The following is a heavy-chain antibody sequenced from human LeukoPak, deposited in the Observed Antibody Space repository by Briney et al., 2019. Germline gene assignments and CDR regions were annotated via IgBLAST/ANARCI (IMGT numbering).Heavy chain of an antibody. J-gene: IGHJ3*02. CDR1: GGSISSYY. CDR2: IYYSGST. CDR3: ARYSGSPILAFDI. D-gene: IGHD1-26*01. Sequence: SETLSLTCTVSGGSISSYYWSWIQEPPGKGREWMGDIYYSGSTSYTPSLTSRVTISLDTSTNQFSLKLSSVTAADTAVYYCARYSGSPILAFDIWGQGTMVTVSS. V-gene: IGHV4-59*08.